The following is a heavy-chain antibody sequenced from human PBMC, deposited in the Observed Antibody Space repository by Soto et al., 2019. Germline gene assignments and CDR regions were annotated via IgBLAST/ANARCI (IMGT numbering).Heavy chain of an antibody. J-gene: IGHJ3*02. CDR1: GFSLSARGEG. Sequence: SGPTLVNPTETLTLTCTFSGFSLSARGEGVGWIRQPPGKALEWLAIIYWDDDKRYSPSLRTTFTITKDTSKNQVVLTMTNMDPVDTATYFCAHRPFNSAWHDAYDIWGRGTMVTVSS. CDR3: AHRPFNSAWHDAYDI. V-gene: IGHV2-5*02. D-gene: IGHD5-18*01. CDR2: IYWDDDK.